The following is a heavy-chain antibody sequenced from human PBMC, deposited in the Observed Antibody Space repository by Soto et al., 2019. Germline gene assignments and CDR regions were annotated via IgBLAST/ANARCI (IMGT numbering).Heavy chain of an antibody. Sequence: GESLKISCKGSGYSFAGYWITWVRQKPGKGLEWMGRIDPSDSQTYYSTSFRGHVTISVTKSITTVFLQWSSLRASDTAMYYCGRHIYDSDTGPTFQYLLDSWGQGTPVTVSA. CDR1: GYSFAGYW. J-gene: IGHJ5*02. V-gene: IGHV5-10-1*01. CDR2: IDPSDSQT. CDR3: GRHIYDSDTGPTFQYLLDS. D-gene: IGHD3-22*01.